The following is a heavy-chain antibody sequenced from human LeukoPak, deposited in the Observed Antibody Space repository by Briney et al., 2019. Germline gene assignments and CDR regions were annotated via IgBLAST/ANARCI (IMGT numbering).Heavy chain of an antibody. Sequence: PGGSLRLSCAASGFTFSSYAMHWVRQAPGKGLEWVAVISYDGSNKYYADSVKGRFTISRDNSKNTLYLQMNSLRAEDTAVYFCARDPSASGPRGEGYWGQGTLVTVSS. CDR2: ISYDGSNK. V-gene: IGHV3-30*14. J-gene: IGHJ4*02. D-gene: IGHD3-10*01. CDR3: ARDPSASGPRGEGY. CDR1: GFTFSSYA.